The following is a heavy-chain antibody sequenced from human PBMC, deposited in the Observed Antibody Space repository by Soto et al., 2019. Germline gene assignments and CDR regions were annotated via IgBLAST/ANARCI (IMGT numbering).Heavy chain of an antibody. CDR3: AKDRYYDSSGYPSYLDD. Sequence: GGSLRLSCAASGFTFSSYAMSWVRQAPGKGLEWVSAISGSGGSTYYADSVKGRFTISRDNSKNTPYLQMNSLRAEDTAVYYCAKDRYYDSSGYPSYLDDWGQGTLVTVSS. J-gene: IGHJ4*02. CDR2: ISGSGGST. V-gene: IGHV3-23*01. D-gene: IGHD3-22*01. CDR1: GFTFSSYA.